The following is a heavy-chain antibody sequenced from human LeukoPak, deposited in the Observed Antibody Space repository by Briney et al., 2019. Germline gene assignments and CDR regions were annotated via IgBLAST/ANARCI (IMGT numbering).Heavy chain of an antibody. V-gene: IGHV3-23*01. J-gene: IGHJ5*02. D-gene: IGHD3-10*01. CDR2: ISGGGGNT. CDR3: AKDGDIWLGDLNWFDP. Sequence: GGSLRLSCAASGFTFTSYALSWVRQAPGKGLEWVSTISGGGGNTYYADSVKGRFTISRDISRNMLYLQMNSLRAEDTAVYYCAKDGDIWLGDLNWFDPWGQGTLVTVSS. CDR1: GFTFTSYA.